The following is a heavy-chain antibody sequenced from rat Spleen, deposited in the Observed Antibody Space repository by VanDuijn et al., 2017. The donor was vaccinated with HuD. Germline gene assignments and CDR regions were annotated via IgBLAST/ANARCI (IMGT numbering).Heavy chain of an antibody. Sequence: EVQLVETGGGLVQPGRSLKLSCAASGFTFSNYYMAWVRQAPTKGLEWVAYISTGGDNTYYRDSVKGRFTISRYNAKSTLYLQLDSLRSEDTATYYCATDTFYDGTYYPGGFDYWGQGVMVTVSS. V-gene: IGHV5-27*01. D-gene: IGHD1-12*02. J-gene: IGHJ2*01. CDR3: ATDTFYDGTYYPGGFDY. CDR2: ISTGGDNT. CDR1: GFTFSNYY.